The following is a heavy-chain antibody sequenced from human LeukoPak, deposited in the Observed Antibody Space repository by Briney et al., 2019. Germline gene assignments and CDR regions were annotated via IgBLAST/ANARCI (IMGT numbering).Heavy chain of an antibody. CDR2: IKQDGSEK. CDR3: ARDLPGVPADPGGAGAFDI. V-gene: IGHV3-7*01. Sequence: GGSLRLSCAASGFTFSSYWMSWVRQALGKGLEWVANIKQDGSEKYYVDSVKGRFTISRDNAKNSLYLQMNSLRAEDTAVYYCARDLPGVPADPGGAGAFDIWGQGTMVTVSS. D-gene: IGHD2-2*01. J-gene: IGHJ3*02. CDR1: GFTFSSYW.